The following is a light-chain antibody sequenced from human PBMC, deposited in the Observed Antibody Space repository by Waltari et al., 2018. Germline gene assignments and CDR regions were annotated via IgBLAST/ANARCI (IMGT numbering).Light chain of an antibody. CDR3: QSYDSSLRGSL. CDR1: SSNIGPGSD. CDR2: GNN. Sequence: QSGLTQPPSVSGAPGQRVTISCPGSSSNIGPGSDVHWYQVHPGKAPNLLIYGNNNRPQGAAERISGSTTGTSASPAITGLHAEDEAYYYCQSYDSSLRGSLFGGGTKLTVL. V-gene: IGLV1-40*01. J-gene: IGLJ2*01.